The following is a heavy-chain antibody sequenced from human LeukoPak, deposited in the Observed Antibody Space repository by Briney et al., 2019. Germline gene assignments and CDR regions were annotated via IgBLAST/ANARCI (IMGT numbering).Heavy chain of an antibody. CDR1: GFTFSDYY. CDR2: ISSSSSYI. CDR3: ARGGYCSGGSCYSRPGDDAFDI. J-gene: IGHJ3*02. V-gene: IGHV3-21*01. Sequence: GGSLRLSCAASGFTFSDYYMSWVRQAPGKGLEWVSSISSSSSYIYYADSVKGRFTISRDNAKNSLYLQMNSLRAEDTAVYYCARGGYCSGGSCYSRPGDDAFDIWGQGTMVTVSS. D-gene: IGHD2-15*01.